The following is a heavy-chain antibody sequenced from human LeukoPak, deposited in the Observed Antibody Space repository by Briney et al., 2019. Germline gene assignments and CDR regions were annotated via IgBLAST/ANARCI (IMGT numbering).Heavy chain of an antibody. CDR3: ARGRGDR. CDR1: GGSFSGYY. D-gene: IGHD3-10*01. V-gene: IGHV4-34*01. Sequence: SETLSLTCAVYGGSFSGYYWSWIRQPPGKGLEWIWEIKHSGSTNYNPSLKSRVTISVDTSKNQFSLKLSSVTAADTAVYYRARGRGDRWGQGTLVTVSS. J-gene: IGHJ5*02. CDR2: IKHSGST.